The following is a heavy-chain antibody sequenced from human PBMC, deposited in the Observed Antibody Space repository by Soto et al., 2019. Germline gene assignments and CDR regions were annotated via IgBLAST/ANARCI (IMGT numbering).Heavy chain of an antibody. D-gene: IGHD3-22*01. J-gene: IGHJ5*02. V-gene: IGHV4-59*08. CDR1: GGSISSSY. CDR2: IYYSGNT. CDR3: AGSNYYYDSSGHLRFGKWFDP. Sequence: PSETLSLTWTVSGGSISSSYWSWIRQPPGKGLEWIGHIYYSGNTNYNPSLKSRVTISLDKSKNQFSLKLSSVTAADTAVFYCAGSNYYYDSSGHLRFGKWFDPWGQGTLVTVSS.